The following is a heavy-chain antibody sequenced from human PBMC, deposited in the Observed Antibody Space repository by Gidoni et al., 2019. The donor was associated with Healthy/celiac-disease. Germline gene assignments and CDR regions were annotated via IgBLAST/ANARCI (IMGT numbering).Heavy chain of an antibody. CDR3: ARDGTDYYDSSGYYSGYYGMDV. D-gene: IGHD3-22*01. Sequence: QVQLVESGGGVVQPGRSLRLYCAASGFTFSSYGMPWVRQAHGQGLGKGWECGAVIWYDGSNKSYADSVKGRFTISRDNSKNTLYLQMNSLRAEDTAVYYCARDGTDYYDSSGYYSGYYGMDVWGQGTTVTVSS. J-gene: IGHJ6*02. CDR2: IWYDGSNK. V-gene: IGHV3-33*01. CDR1: GFTFSSYG.